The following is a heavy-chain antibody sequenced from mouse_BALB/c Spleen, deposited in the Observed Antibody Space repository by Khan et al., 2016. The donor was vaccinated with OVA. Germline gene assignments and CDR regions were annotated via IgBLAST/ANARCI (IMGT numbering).Heavy chain of an antibody. D-gene: IGHD1-1*01. CDR1: GYSITSGYA. V-gene: IGHV3-2*02. CDR3: ARGDYYGNYYDY. Sequence: EVKLLESGPGLVKPSQSLSLTCTVTGYSITSGYAWNWIRQFPGNKLEWMGYISYSDVTNYNPSLKSRISITRDTPKNEFFLQLNSVTTEDRATYYDARGDYYGNYYDYWGQGTTLTVAS. J-gene: IGHJ2*01. CDR2: ISYSDVT.